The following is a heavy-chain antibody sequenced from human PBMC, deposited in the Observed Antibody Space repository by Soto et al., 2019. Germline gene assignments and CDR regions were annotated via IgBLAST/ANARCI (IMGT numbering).Heavy chain of an antibody. J-gene: IGHJ4*02. CDR2: ISPGDSDT. CDR3: GRPCGPGIVGAIGY. V-gene: IGHV5-51*01. D-gene: IGHD1-26*01. Sequence: GGALKLSCRVPPYSYISYLLGSVRQLPGKGVEWMGSISPGDSDTRYRPSFQGQVTISDDKSSSTAYLQWSSLKASETAMYYCGRPCGPGIVGAIGYWGQGTLVNVPS. CDR1: PYSYISYL.